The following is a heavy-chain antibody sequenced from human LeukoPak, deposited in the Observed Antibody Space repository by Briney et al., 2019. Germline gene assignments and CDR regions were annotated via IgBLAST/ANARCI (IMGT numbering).Heavy chain of an antibody. V-gene: IGHV1-46*01. J-gene: IGHJ4*02. CDR2: INPSGGST. D-gene: IGHD6-19*01. CDR1: GYTFISYY. CDR3: ARAFTIAVAGTRRGFGY. Sequence: ASVKVSCKASGYTFISYYMHWVRQAPGQGLEWMGIINPSGGSTSYAQKFQGRVTMTRDTSTSTVYMELSSLRSEDTAVYYCARAFTIAVAGTRRGFGYWGQGTLVTVSS.